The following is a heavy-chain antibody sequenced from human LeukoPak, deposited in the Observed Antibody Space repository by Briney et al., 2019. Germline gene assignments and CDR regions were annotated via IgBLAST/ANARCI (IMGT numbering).Heavy chain of an antibody. J-gene: IGHJ4*02. CDR2: IIPILGIA. D-gene: IGHD6-13*01. CDR3: ARVGSDVQAAASFPPGDC. V-gene: IGHV1-69*04. CDR1: GGTFSSYA. Sequence: VASVKVSCKASGGTFSSYAISWVRQAPGQGLEWMGRIIPILGIANYAQKFQGRVTVTADKSTSTAYMELSGLRSEDTAVYYCARVGSDVQAAASFPPGDCWGQGTLVTVSS.